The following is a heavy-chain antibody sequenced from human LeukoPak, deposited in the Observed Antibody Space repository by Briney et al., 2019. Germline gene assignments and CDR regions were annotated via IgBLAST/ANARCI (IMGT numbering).Heavy chain of an antibody. CDR1: GGSISSYY. V-gene: IGHV4-59*01. CDR3: ARVGSPSTYYYDSSGYLDAFDI. J-gene: IGHJ3*02. CDR2: INHSGST. D-gene: IGHD3-22*01. Sequence: SETLSLTCTVSGGSISSYYWSWIRQPPGKGLEWIGEINHSGSTNYNPSLKSRVTISVDTSKNQFSLKLSSVTAADTAVYYCARVGSPSTYYYDSSGYLDAFDIWGQGTMVTVSS.